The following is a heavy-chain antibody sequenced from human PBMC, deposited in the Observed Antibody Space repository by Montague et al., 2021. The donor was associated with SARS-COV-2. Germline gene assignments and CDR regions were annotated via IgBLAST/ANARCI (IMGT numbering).Heavy chain of an antibody. Sequence: SETLSLTCTVSGGSVSSGRYYWSWIRQPPGKGLEWIGYIYYSGSTNYNPSLKSRVTISVDTSKNQFSLKLSSVTAADTAVYYCARGSKLLNEWIQLERWDNWFDPWGQGTLVTVSS. CDR2: IYYSGST. CDR3: ARGSKLLNEWIQLERWDNWFDP. CDR1: GGSVSSGRYY. D-gene: IGHD5-18*01. V-gene: IGHV4-61*01. J-gene: IGHJ5*02.